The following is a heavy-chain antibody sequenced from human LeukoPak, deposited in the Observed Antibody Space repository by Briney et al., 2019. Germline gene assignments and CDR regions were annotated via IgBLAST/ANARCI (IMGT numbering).Heavy chain of an antibody. V-gene: IGHV3-11*01. J-gene: IGHJ4*02. D-gene: IGHD3-22*01. Sequence: GGSLRLSCAASGFTFSDYYMSWIRQAPGKGLEWVSYISSSGSTIYYADSVKGRFTISRDNAKNSLYLQMSSLRAEDTAVYYCARRSHYDSSGYLDYWGQGTLVTVSS. CDR2: ISSSGSTI. CDR3: ARRSHYDSSGYLDY. CDR1: GFTFSDYY.